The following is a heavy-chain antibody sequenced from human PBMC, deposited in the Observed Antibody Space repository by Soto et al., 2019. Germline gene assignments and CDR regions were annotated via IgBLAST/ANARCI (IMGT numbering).Heavy chain of an antibody. D-gene: IGHD3-3*01. Sequence: PGESLKISCKASGYSFTTYWIGWVRQMPGKGLEWMGIIYPGDSDTKYSPSLQGQVSISADTSISTAYLQWSSLKASDTAMYYCARLVPLEDFWSGYYHYWGQGTLVTVSS. J-gene: IGHJ4*02. CDR2: IYPGDSDT. CDR1: GYSFTTYW. CDR3: ARLVPLEDFWSGYYHY. V-gene: IGHV5-51*01.